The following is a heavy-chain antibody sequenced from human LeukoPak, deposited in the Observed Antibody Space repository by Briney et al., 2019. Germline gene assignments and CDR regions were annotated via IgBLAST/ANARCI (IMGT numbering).Heavy chain of an antibody. CDR2: ISYDGSNK. J-gene: IGHJ4*02. Sequence: GGSLRLSCAASGFTFSSYAMHWVRQAPGKGLEWVAVISYDGSNKYYADSVKGRFTISRDNSKNTLYLQMNSLRAEDTAVYYCARDGVNYDFWSGYTDYWGQGTLVTVSS. D-gene: IGHD3-3*01. CDR1: GFTFSSYA. V-gene: IGHV3-30-3*01. CDR3: ARDGVNYDFWSGYTDY.